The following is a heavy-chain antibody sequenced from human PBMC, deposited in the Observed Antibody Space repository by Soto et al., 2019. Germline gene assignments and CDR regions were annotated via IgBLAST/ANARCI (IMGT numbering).Heavy chain of an antibody. CDR1: GLSLNSPGMC. J-gene: IGHJ6*04. CDR2: IERDDDDK. D-gene: IGHD3-10*01. CDR3: AQAMRGPRRFTGMDV. Sequence: VTGTTLVNPNEPLPMTCSFSGLSLNSPGMCVSWIRQPPGKALEWLALIERDDDDKYYSTSLKTRLTISKDNRKNQVVLTMANMDPADTGTYYGAQAMRGPRRFTGMDVRGEGTRITVAS. V-gene: IGHV2-70*12.